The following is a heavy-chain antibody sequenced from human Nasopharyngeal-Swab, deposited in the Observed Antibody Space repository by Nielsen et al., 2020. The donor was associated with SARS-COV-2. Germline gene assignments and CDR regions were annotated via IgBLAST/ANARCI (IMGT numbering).Heavy chain of an antibody. D-gene: IGHD3-16*02. Sequence: GSLKISCAASGFTFSSYWMHWVRQAPGKGLVWVSRINSDGSSTSYADSVKGRFTISRDNAKNTLYLQMNSLRAEDTAVYYCARDLYYDYVWGSYRYENYYYGMDVWGQGTTVTVSS. CDR1: GFTFSSYW. V-gene: IGHV3-74*01. CDR2: INSDGSST. J-gene: IGHJ6*02. CDR3: ARDLYYDYVWGSYRYENYYYGMDV.